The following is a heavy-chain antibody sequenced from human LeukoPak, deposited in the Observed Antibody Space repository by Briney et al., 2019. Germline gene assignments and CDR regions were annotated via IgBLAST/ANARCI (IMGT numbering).Heavy chain of an antibody. V-gene: IGHV3-30*04. D-gene: IGHD4-17*01. J-gene: IGHJ3*02. CDR1: GFTFTTYA. CDR3: AREGPYGDYVVGAFDI. Sequence: GGSLRLSCAASGFTFTTYALHWVRLAPGKGLEWVALTSFDGRNTYYADSVKGRFTVSRDNFKNMLYLQMRSLRTEDTAVYYCAREGPYGDYVVGAFDIWGQGTMVTVSS. CDR2: TSFDGRNT.